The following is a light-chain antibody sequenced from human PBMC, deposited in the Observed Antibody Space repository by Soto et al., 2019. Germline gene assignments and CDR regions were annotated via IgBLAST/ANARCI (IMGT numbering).Light chain of an antibody. V-gene: IGKV3-15*01. J-gene: IGKJ5*01. Sequence: EIVLTQSPATLSVSPGGRATLSGSSSQSVSSNLAWYQQKPGQAPRLLIYGASTRATGIPARFSGSGSGTEFTLTISSLQSEDFAVYYCQQYNKWPPITFGQGTRLEIK. CDR3: QQYNKWPPIT. CDR1: QSVSSN. CDR2: GAS.